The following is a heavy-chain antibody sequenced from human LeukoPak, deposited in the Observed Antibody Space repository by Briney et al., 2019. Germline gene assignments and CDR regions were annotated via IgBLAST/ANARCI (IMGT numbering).Heavy chain of an antibody. Sequence: PGGSLRLSCAASGLTVSSNYMSWVRQAPGKGLEWVSVISSGGSTIYADSVKGRFTISRDNSKNTLNLQMNSLRAEDTAVYYCARDSMIVGRYFQHWGQGTLVTLSS. V-gene: IGHV3-66*01. CDR2: ISSGGST. CDR3: ARDSMIVGRYFQH. J-gene: IGHJ1*01. D-gene: IGHD3-22*01. CDR1: GLTVSSNY.